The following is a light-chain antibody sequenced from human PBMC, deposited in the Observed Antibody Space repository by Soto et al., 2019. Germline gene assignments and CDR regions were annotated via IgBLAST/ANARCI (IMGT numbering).Light chain of an antibody. CDR2: DAS. J-gene: IGKJ1*01. CDR1: QSVSSH. V-gene: IGKV3-11*01. Sequence: EIVLTQSPATLSLSPGETATLSCRASQSVSSHLAWYQQKAGQAPRLLIYDASNRATGIPARFSGSGSGTDFTLTISSLEPEDFTVHYCQQRSNWQWTFGQGTKVEIK. CDR3: QQRSNWQWT.